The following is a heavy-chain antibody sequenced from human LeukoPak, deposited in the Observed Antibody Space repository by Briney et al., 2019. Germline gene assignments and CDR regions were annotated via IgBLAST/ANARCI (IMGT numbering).Heavy chain of an antibody. Sequence: TASETLSLTCAVSGGSISSGGYSWSWIRQPPGKGLEWIGYIYYSGSTYYNPSLKSRVTISVDTSKNQFSLKLSSVTAADTAVYYCAREGIAAAGTDNAPIDYWGQGTLVTVSS. J-gene: IGHJ4*02. CDR3: AREGIAAAGTDNAPIDY. D-gene: IGHD6-13*01. CDR1: GGSISSGGYS. V-gene: IGHV4-30-4*07. CDR2: IYYSGST.